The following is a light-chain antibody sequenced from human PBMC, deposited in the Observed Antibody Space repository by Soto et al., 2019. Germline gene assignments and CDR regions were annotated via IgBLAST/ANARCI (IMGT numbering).Light chain of an antibody. CDR1: GSDVGGYDY. V-gene: IGLV2-14*01. CDR2: EVS. CDR3: SSYTSSSTYV. Sequence: QSVLTQPASVSGSPGQSSTISCTGTGSDVGGYDYVSWYQHHPGKAPKVMIYEVSNRPSGVSNRFSGSKSGNTASLTIPGLQAEDEADYYCSSYTSSSTYVFGTGTKVTVL. J-gene: IGLJ1*01.